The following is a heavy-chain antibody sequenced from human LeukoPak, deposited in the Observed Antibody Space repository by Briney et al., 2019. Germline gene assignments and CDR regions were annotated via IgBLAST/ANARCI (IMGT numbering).Heavy chain of an antibody. V-gene: IGHV4-34*01. J-gene: IGHJ3*02. CDR2: INHSGST. CDR1: GGSFSGYY. CDR3: ARGGDLEAFDI. Sequence: SETLSLTCAVYGGSFSGYYWSWIRQPPGKGLEWIGEINHSGSTNYNPSLKSRVTISVDTSKNQFSLKLSSVTAADTAVYYCARGGDLEAFDIWGQGTMVTVSS. D-gene: IGHD7-27*01.